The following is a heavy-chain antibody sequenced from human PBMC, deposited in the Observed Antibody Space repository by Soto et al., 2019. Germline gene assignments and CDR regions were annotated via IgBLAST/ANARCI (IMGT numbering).Heavy chain of an antibody. CDR3: ARAASGVVSAFDI. V-gene: IGHV3-33*01. J-gene: IGHJ3*02. Sequence: GGSLRLSCAASGFTFSSYGMHWVRQAPGKGLEWVAVIWYDGSNKYYADSVKGRFTISRDNSKNTLYLQMNSLRAEDTAVYYCARAASGVVSAFDIWGQGTMVTVSS. CDR1: GFTFSSYG. CDR2: IWYDGSNK. D-gene: IGHD3-3*01.